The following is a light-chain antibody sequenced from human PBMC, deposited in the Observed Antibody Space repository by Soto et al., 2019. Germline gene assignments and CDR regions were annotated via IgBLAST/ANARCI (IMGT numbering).Light chain of an antibody. CDR2: GAS. J-gene: IGKJ4*01. Sequence: PGERVTLSCSASQSVSSSYLTWYQQKPGQAPRLLIYGASTRATSIPARFSGSGSGTEFTLTISSLQSEDCAIYYCQQYHTWPITFGGGTEVDIK. CDR3: QQYHTWPIT. V-gene: IGKV3D-15*01. CDR1: QSVSSSY.